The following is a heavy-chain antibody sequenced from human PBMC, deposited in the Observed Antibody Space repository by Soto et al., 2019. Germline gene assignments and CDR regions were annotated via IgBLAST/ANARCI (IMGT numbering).Heavy chain of an antibody. Sequence: QVQLVQSGAEVKKPGSSVKVSCKASGGNFSSYTISWVRQAPGQGLEWMGRIIPILGIANYAQKFQGRVTITADKSTSTAYMELSSLRSEDTAVYYCARDVRGYCSGGSCYGVDPWGQGTLVTVSS. CDR3: ARDVRGYCSGGSCYGVDP. J-gene: IGHJ5*02. V-gene: IGHV1-69*08. CDR1: GGNFSSYT. CDR2: IIPILGIA. D-gene: IGHD2-15*01.